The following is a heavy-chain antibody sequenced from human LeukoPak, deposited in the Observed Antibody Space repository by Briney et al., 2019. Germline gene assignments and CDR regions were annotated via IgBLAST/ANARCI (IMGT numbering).Heavy chain of an antibody. CDR3: ARAKRGSPLPISYYYYAMDV. Sequence: GGSLRLSCAASGFTFSPYAMNWVRQAPGEGLGWVSGISGSGGSTYYADSVKGRFTLSRDNSKNTLYLQMNSLRAENTAAYFCARAKRGSPLPISYYYYAMDVWGQGTTVTVSS. V-gene: IGHV3-23*01. D-gene: IGHD5-12*01. CDR1: GFTFSPYA. CDR2: ISGSGGST. J-gene: IGHJ6*02.